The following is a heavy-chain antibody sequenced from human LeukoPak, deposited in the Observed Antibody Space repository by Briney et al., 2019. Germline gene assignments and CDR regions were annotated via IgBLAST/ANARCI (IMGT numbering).Heavy chain of an antibody. Sequence: PSETLSLTCTVSGDSISSYYWSWMRQPPGKGLEWIGYIYHTGTTNYNPSLKSRLTISVDTSKSQFSLRLSSVTAADTAVYYCARRLTTGTNDYWGQGTLVTVSS. D-gene: IGHD1-7*01. V-gene: IGHV4-59*08. J-gene: IGHJ4*02. CDR1: GDSISSYY. CDR3: ARRLTTGTNDY. CDR2: IYHTGTT.